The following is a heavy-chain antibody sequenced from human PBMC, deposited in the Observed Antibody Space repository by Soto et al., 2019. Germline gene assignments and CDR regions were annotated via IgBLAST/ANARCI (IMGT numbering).Heavy chain of an antibody. Sequence: APVKVSCKASGSPFTSYGISWVRQAPGQGHERMGWKSAYNGNTNYAQKLQGRVTMPTNTSTNTVYMELRSLRSDDTAVYYCATYEPIIRAFDYWGQGTLVTVSS. CDR3: ATYEPIIRAFDY. J-gene: IGHJ4*02. CDR1: GSPFTSYG. CDR2: KSAYNGNT. V-gene: IGHV1-18*04. D-gene: IGHD3-10*01.